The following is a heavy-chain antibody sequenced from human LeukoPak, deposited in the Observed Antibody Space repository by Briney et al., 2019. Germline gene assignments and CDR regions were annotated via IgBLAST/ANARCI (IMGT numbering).Heavy chain of an antibody. D-gene: IGHD3-9*01. J-gene: IGHJ4*02. V-gene: IGHV4-39*07. CDR2: IYYSGST. CDR3: ARLLRYFDWLAFDY. Sequence: SETLSLTCTVSGGSISSSSYYWGWIRQPPGKGLEWIGSIYYSGSTYYNPSLKSRVTISVDTSKNQFSLKLSSVTAADTAVDYCARLLRYFDWLAFDYWGQGTLVTVSS. CDR1: GGSISSSSYY.